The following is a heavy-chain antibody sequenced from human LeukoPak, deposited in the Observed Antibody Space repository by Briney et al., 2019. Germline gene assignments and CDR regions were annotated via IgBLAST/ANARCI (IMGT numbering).Heavy chain of an antibody. Sequence: ASVKVSCTASGYTFTSYYMHWVRQAPGQGLEWMGIINPSGGSTSYAQKFQGRVTMTRDTSTSTVYMELSSLRSEDTAVYYCARIIGGGGYFDYWGQGTLVTVSS. D-gene: IGHD3-16*01. J-gene: IGHJ4*02. CDR2: INPSGGST. CDR1: GYTFTSYY. V-gene: IGHV1-46*01. CDR3: ARIIGGGGYFDY.